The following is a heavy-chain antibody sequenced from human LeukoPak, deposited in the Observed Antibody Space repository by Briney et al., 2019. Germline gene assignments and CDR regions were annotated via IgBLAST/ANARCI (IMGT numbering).Heavy chain of an antibody. J-gene: IGHJ5*02. Sequence: SETLSLTCAVYGGSFSGYYWSWIRQPPGKGLEWIGEINHSGSTNYNPSLKSRVTISVDTSKNQFSLKLSSVTAADTAVYYCVMGVADFDPWGQGTLVTVSS. D-gene: IGHD6-19*01. V-gene: IGHV4-34*01. CDR1: GGSFSGYY. CDR2: INHSGST. CDR3: VMGVADFDP.